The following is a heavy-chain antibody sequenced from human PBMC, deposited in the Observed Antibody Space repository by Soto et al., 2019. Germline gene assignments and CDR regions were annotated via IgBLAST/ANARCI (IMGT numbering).Heavy chain of an antibody. CDR1: GLTMRNDA. D-gene: IGHD4-17*01. CDR3: AKDPNGDYLGAFYS. CDR2: INGNGGRT. V-gene: IGHV3-23*01. J-gene: IGHJ4*02. Sequence: VQLLESGGGLVLPGGSLRLSCAASGLTMRNDALTWVLQAPGKGLAWVSSINGNGGRTNSPDSVKGRFTISRDNSKHILYLQRNRLRDEDTAVYYCAKDPNGDYLGAFYSWGQGTLVTVSS.